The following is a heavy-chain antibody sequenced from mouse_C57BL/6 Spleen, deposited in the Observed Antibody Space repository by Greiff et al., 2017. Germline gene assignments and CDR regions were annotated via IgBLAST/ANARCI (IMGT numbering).Heavy chain of an antibody. V-gene: IGHV5-17*01. Sequence: DVQLVESGGGLVKPGGSLKLSCAASGFTFSDYGMHWVRQAPEKGLEWVAYISSGSSTIYYADTVKGRFPISRDNAKNTLFLQMTSLRSEDTAMYYCAREITKYYYAMDYRGQGTSVTVSS. CDR3: AREITKYYYAMDY. CDR2: ISSGSSTI. D-gene: IGHD2-4*01. J-gene: IGHJ4*01. CDR1: GFTFSDYG.